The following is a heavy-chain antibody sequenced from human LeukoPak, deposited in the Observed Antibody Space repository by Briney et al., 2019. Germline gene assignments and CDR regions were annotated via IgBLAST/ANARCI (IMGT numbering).Heavy chain of an antibody. CDR1: GFTFSSYE. Sequence: GGSLRLSCAASGFTFSSYEMNWVRQAPGKGLEWVSYISSSGSTIYYADSVKGRFTISRDNAKNSLYLQMNSLRAEDTAVYYCAKDPTHYRVWDYYETIGLSYWGQGTLVTVPS. J-gene: IGHJ4*02. CDR3: AKDPTHYRVWDYYETIGLSY. CDR2: ISSSGSTI. D-gene: IGHD3-22*01. V-gene: IGHV3-48*03.